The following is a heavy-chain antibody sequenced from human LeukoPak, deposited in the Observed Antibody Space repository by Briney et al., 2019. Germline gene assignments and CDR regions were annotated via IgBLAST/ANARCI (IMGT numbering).Heavy chain of an antibody. CDR3: ARGDYSYGMDV. V-gene: IGHV4-59*01. Sequence: SETLSLTCTVSGGXISSYYWSWIRQPPGKGLEWIGYIYYSGSTNYNPSLKSRVTISVDTSKNQFSLKLSSVTAADTAMYYCARGDYSYGMDVWGQGTTVTVSS. CDR2: IYYSGST. CDR1: GGXISSYY. J-gene: IGHJ6*02.